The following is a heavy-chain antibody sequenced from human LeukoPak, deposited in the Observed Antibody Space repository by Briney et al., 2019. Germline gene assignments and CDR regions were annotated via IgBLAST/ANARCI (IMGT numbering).Heavy chain of an antibody. Sequence: GGSLRLSCAASGLTFSTYGMHWVRQAPGKGLEWVAFILYDGSNEYYADSVKGRFTISRDNSKNTLYLQMNSLRAEDTAVYYCASEGEYYYGYFYWGQGTPVTVSS. CDR3: ASEGEYYYGYFY. CDR2: ILYDGSNE. J-gene: IGHJ4*02. CDR1: GLTFSTYG. D-gene: IGHD3-10*01. V-gene: IGHV3-30*02.